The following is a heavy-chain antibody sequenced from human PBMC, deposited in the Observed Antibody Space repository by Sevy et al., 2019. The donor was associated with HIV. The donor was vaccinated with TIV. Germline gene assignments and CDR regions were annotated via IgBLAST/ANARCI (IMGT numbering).Heavy chain of an antibody. J-gene: IGHJ6*02. CDR3: AKRRVQSGLSGGGANYGWDV. CDR1: GFPFSNYA. Sequence: GGSLRLSCAASGFPFSNYAMSWIRQAPGKGLEWVSTLIGGGGRTNNADSLTGRLTISRDTSKTTLYLQMNSLGADDTAIYYCAKRRVQSGLSGGGANYGWDVCGHGTTVTVSS. V-gene: IGHV3-23*01. D-gene: IGHD2-15*01. CDR2: LIGGGGRT.